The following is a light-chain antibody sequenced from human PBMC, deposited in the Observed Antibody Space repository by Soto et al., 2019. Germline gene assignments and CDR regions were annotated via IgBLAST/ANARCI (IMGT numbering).Light chain of an antibody. CDR3: QQRSSWPRIT. Sequence: ESMLTQSPATLSLSPGERATLSCRASQSVRSYLAWYQQKPGQAPRLLIYGASNRAPGIPARFSGSGSGTDFTLTISSLEPDDFAVYYCQQRSSWPRITFGQGTRLEIK. V-gene: IGKV3-11*01. CDR2: GAS. CDR1: QSVRSY. J-gene: IGKJ5*01.